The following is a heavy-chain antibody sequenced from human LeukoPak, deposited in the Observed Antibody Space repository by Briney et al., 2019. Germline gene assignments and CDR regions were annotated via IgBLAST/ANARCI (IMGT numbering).Heavy chain of an antibody. V-gene: IGHV3-48*01. CDR3: ARVEGVTYYDILTGYYRRLNYYYYMDV. CDR2: ISSSSSII. CDR1: GFTFSSYA. D-gene: IGHD3-9*01. J-gene: IGHJ6*03. Sequence: QPGGSLRLSCAASGFTFSSYAMHWVRQAPGKGLEWVSYISSSSSIIYYADSVKGRFTISSDNAKNSLYLQMNSLRAEDTALYYCARVEGVTYYDILTGYYRRLNYYYYMDVWGKGTTVTVSS.